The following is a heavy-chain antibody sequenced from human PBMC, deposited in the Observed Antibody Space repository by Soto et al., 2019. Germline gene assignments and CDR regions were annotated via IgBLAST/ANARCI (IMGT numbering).Heavy chain of an antibody. J-gene: IGHJ6*02. V-gene: IGHV5-51*01. D-gene: IGHD5-18*01. CDR2: IYPGDSGT. CDR1: GYSFTSYW. Sequence: GESLKISCKGSGYSFTSYWIGWVRQMPGKGLEWMGIIYPGDSGTRYSPSFQGQVTISADKSISTAYLQWSSLKASDTAMYYCARRGYGYYYYYGMDVWGQGTTVTVSS. CDR3: ARRGYGYYYYYGMDV.